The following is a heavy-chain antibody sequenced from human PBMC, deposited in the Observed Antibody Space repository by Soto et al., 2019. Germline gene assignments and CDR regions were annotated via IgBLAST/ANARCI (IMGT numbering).Heavy chain of an antibody. D-gene: IGHD6-19*01. J-gene: IGHJ4*02. V-gene: IGHV3-23*01. CDR1: GFTFSSYA. CDR2: ISGSGGST. Sequence: EVELLESGGGLVQPGGSLRLSCAASGFTFSSYAMSWVRQAPGKGLEWVSAISGSGGSTYYADSVKGRFTISRDNSKNTLYLQMNSLRAEDTAVYYCAKSPGYSSVRPDYWGQGTLVTVSS. CDR3: AKSPGYSSVRPDY.